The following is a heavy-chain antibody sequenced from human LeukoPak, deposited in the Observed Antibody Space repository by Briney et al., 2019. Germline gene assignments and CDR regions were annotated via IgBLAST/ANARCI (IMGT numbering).Heavy chain of an antibody. CDR1: GGTFSSYA. CDR3: ARDQSPYYGDYDLGAFDI. CDR2: IIPIFGTA. Sequence: GASVKVSCKASGGTFSSYAISWVRQAPGQGLEWMGGIIPIFGTANYAQKFQGRVTITADESTSTAYMELSSLRSEDTAVYYCARDQSPYYGDYDLGAFDIWGQGTMVTVSS. V-gene: IGHV1-69*13. J-gene: IGHJ3*02. D-gene: IGHD4-17*01.